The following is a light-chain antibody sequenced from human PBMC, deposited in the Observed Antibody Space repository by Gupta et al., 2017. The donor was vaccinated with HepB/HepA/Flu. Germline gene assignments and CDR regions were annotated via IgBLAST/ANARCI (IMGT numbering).Light chain of an antibody. CDR2: DVY. J-gene: IGLJ3*02. CDR3: SSYTTSSTVV. CDR1: NSDVGGYKY. V-gene: IGLV2-14*03. Sequence: QSALTQPASMSGSPGQSITISCTGTNSDVGGYKYVSWDQQHPGKAPQLIIYDVYNGPSGVSNRFSGSKSGNTASLTISGLQAEDEADYYCSSYTTSSTVVFGGGTKLTVL.